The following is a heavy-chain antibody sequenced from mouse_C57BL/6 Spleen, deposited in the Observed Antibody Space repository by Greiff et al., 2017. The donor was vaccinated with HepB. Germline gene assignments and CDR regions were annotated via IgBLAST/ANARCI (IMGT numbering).Heavy chain of an antibody. J-gene: IGHJ1*03. Sequence: VQLVESGAELAKPGASVKLSCKASGYTFTSYWMHWVKQRPGQGLEWIGYINPSSGYTKYNQKFKDKATLTADKSSSTAYMQLSSLTYEDSAVYYCARSSDYPYWYFDVWGTGTTVTVSS. V-gene: IGHV1-7*01. CDR2: INPSSGYT. CDR1: GYTFTSYW. D-gene: IGHD2-4*01. CDR3: ARSSDYPYWYFDV.